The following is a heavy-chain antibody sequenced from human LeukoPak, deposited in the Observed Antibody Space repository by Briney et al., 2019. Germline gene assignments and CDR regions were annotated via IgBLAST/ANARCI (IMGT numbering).Heavy chain of an antibody. CDR2: IYYSGSA. J-gene: IGHJ4*02. CDR3: ARQGMDGETDQYYFDY. Sequence: SETLSLTCTVSGGSISSSSYYWGWIRQPPGKGLEWIGSIYYSGSAYYNPSLKSRVTISVDTSKNQFSLKLSSVTAADTAVYYCARQGMDGETDQYYFDYWGQGTLVTVSS. CDR1: GGSISSSSYY. D-gene: IGHD2-2*03. V-gene: IGHV4-39*01.